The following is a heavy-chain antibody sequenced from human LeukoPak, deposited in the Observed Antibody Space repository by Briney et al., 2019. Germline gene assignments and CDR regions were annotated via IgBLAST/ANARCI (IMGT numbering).Heavy chain of an antibody. J-gene: IGHJ5*02. CDR3: ARDHSAVPTAVNWFDP. V-gene: IGHV3-21*06. Sequence: GGSLRLSCVASGFSFSSYSMNWVRQAPGKGLEWVSSISSTSTYIYYTDSVKGRFTISRDNAKNSLYLQMDSLRAKDTAVYYCARDHSAVPTAVNWFDPWGQGTLVTVSS. CDR1: GFSFSSYS. D-gene: IGHD2-2*01. CDR2: ISSTSTYI.